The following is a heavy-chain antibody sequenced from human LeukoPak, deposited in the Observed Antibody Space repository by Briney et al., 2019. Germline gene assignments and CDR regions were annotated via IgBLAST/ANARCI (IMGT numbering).Heavy chain of an antibody. CDR1: GFTFTNYA. CDR3: VRHDSFIPF. CDR2: ISDTYAVT. D-gene: IGHD3-16*01. Sequence: GGSLRLSRAASGFTFTNYAMTWVRQAPGKGLEWVSSISDTYAVTYYTDSVKGRCTISRDNSKKTVYLQLNNLRAEDTAVYFCVRHDSFIPFWGQGTLVTVPS. V-gene: IGHV3-23*01. J-gene: IGHJ4*02.